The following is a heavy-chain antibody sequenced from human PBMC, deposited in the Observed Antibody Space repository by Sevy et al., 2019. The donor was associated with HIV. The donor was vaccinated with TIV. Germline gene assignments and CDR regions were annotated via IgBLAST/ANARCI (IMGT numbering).Heavy chain of an antibody. CDR2: IIPILGTK. CDR1: GGSFSFYG. Sequence: ASVKVSCKAFGGSFSFYGISWVRQAPGQGLEWMAGIIPILGTKKYAQKFQGRVTITADESTSTVYMELTSLRSEDTAVYYCARGGPDDILTHYGMDVWGQGTTVTVSS. D-gene: IGHD3-9*01. V-gene: IGHV1-69*13. J-gene: IGHJ6*02. CDR3: ARGGPDDILTHYGMDV.